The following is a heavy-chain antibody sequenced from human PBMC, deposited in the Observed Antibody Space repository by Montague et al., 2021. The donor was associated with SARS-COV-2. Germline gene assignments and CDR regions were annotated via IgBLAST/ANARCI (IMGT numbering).Heavy chain of an antibody. Sequence: TLSLTCTVSGGSITNNIDYWAWIRQPPGKGLKWIGSIYYTGNTYYNPSLKSRVTISVVTSKNHFTLKLSSVTAAETAVYYCARLKRYFDSSGSPSAFDFWGQGTKVTVSS. J-gene: IGHJ3*01. CDR2: IYYTGNT. CDR1: GGSITNNIDY. CDR3: ARLKRYFDSSGSPSAFDF. V-gene: IGHV4-39*02. D-gene: IGHD3-22*01.